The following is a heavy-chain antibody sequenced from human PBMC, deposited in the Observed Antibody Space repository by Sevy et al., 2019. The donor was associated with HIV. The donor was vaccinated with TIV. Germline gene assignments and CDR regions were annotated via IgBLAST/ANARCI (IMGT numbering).Heavy chain of an antibody. J-gene: IGHJ4*02. CDR1: GFTFSNYA. V-gene: IGHV3-23*01. Sequence: GGSLRLSCAASGFTFSNYAMSWVRQAPGKGLEWVSGISAGSSNTNYADSVKGRFTISRDNSQNTLYLGMNSLRAEDTAVYYSAEGVFGSGWDGGGDYWGQGTLVTVSS. CDR3: AEGVFGSGWDGGGDY. CDR2: ISAGSSNT. D-gene: IGHD6-25*01.